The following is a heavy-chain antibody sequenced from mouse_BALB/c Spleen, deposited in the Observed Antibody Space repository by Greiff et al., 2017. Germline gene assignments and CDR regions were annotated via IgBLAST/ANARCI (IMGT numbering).Heavy chain of an antibody. CDR1: GYSITSGYY. CDR2: ISYDGSN. J-gene: IGHJ4*01. V-gene: IGHV3-6*02. D-gene: IGHD1-1*02. Sequence: EVQLVESGPGLVKPSQSLSLTCSVTGYSITSGYYWNWIRQFPGNKLEWMGYISYDGSNNYNPSLKNRISITRDTSKNQFFLKLNSVTTEDTATYYCARGALWSYAMDYWGQGTSVTVSS. CDR3: ARGALWSYAMDY.